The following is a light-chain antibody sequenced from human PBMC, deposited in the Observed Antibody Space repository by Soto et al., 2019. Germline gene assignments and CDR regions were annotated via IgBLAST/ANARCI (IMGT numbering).Light chain of an antibody. CDR3: KEYLSTVLI. Sequence: DIVMTQSPDSLAVSLGERATINCKSSQSLLYDSNNKYHLAGYQHKPGHPPKLLIYWASTREYGVPDRFSGSGSGTDFTPAISSLQAEDVAIYYWKEYLSTVLIFGGGTNVEI. J-gene: IGKJ4*01. V-gene: IGKV4-1*01. CDR1: QSLLYDSNNKYH. CDR2: WAS.